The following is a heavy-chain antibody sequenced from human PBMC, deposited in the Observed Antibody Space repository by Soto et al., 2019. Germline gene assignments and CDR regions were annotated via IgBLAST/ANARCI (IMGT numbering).Heavy chain of an antibody. CDR3: ARDLAAAGTPNYYYYYGMDV. CDR2: IWYDGSNK. Sequence: QVPLVESGGGVVQPGRSLRLSCAASGFTFSSYGMHWVRQAPGKGLEWVAVIWYDGSNKYYADSVKGRFTISRDNSKNTLYLQMNSLRAEDTAVYYCARDLAAAGTPNYYYYYGMDVWGQGTTVTVSS. D-gene: IGHD6-13*01. V-gene: IGHV3-33*01. J-gene: IGHJ6*02. CDR1: GFTFSSYG.